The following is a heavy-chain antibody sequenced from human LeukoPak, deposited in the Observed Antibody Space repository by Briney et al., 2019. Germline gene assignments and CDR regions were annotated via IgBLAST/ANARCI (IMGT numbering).Heavy chain of an antibody. CDR2: IIPIFGTA. CDR1: GGTFSSYA. D-gene: IGHD1-26*01. Sequence: EASVKVSCKASGGTFSSYAISWVRQAPGQGLEWMGGIIPIFGTANYAQKFQGRVTMTTDTSTSTAYMELRSLRSDDTAVYYCARDPDSGSPNEPFDYWGQGTLVTVSS. J-gene: IGHJ4*02. CDR3: ARDPDSGSPNEPFDY. V-gene: IGHV1-69*05.